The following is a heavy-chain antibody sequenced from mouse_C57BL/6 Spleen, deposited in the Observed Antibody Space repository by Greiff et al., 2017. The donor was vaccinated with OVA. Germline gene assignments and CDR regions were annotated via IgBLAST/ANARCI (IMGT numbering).Heavy chain of an antibody. CDR2: IYPGDGDT. CDR3: ARRVYYDYDGWFAY. J-gene: IGHJ3*01. V-gene: IGHV1-82*01. D-gene: IGHD2-4*01. Sequence: VQLQQSGPELVKPGASVKISCKASGYAFSSSWMNWVKQRPGKGLEWIGRIYPGDGDTNYNGKFKGKATLTADKSSSTAYMQLSSLTSEDSAVYFCARRVYYDYDGWFAYWGQGTLVTVSA. CDR1: GYAFSSSW.